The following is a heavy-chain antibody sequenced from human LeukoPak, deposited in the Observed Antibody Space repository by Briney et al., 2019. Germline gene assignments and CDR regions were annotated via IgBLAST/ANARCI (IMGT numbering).Heavy chain of an antibody. V-gene: IGHV1-46*01. D-gene: IGHD3-22*01. CDR3: ASGYYDSSGYEPPFDY. J-gene: IGHJ4*02. CDR1: GYTFTSYY. Sequence: ASVKVSCKASGYTFTSYYMHWVRQAPGQGLEWMGMINPSGGSTSYAQKFQGRVTITADKSTSTAYMELSSLRSEDTAVYYCASGYYDSSGYEPPFDYWGQGTLVTVSS. CDR2: INPSGGST.